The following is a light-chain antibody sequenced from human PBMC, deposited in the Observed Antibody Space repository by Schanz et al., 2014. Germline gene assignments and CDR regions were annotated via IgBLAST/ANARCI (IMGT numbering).Light chain of an antibody. CDR1: SGHSSYD. J-gene: IGLJ3*02. Sequence: QPVLTQSPSASASLGASVKLTCILSSGHSSYDIAWHQQQPEKGPRYLMKLNSDGSHNKGDGIPDRFSGSSSGAERYLTISSLQSEDEADYYCQTWGTGIRVFGGGTKLTVL. V-gene: IGLV4-69*01. CDR2: LNSDGSH. CDR3: QTWGTGIRV.